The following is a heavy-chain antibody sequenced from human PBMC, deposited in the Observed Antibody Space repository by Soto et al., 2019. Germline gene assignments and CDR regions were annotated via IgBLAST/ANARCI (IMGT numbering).Heavy chain of an antibody. J-gene: IGHJ4*02. CDR2: ISYDSSNK. CDR1: EFTFSNYG. V-gene: IGHV3-30*18. Sequence: GGSLRLSCAASEFTFSNYGMHWVRQDPGKGLEWVAAISYDSSNKYHADSVKGRFTISRDNSKNTLYLQMNSLRPEDTAVYYCAKDSLSRYYYDSSGYPDCWGQGTPVTVSS. CDR3: AKDSLSRYYYDSSGYPDC. D-gene: IGHD3-22*01.